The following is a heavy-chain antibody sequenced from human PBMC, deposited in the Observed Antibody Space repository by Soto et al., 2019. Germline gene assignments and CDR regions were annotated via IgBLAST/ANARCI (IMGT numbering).Heavy chain of an antibody. J-gene: IGHJ6*02. V-gene: IGHV1-69*13. Sequence: SVKVSCKASGGTFSSYAISWVRQAPGQGLEWMGGIIPIFGTANYAQKFQGRVTITADESTSTAYMELSSLRSEDTAVYYCARDPGGNSYYYYYVMDFWGQGTTVTVSS. D-gene: IGHD2-21*02. CDR2: IIPIFGTA. CDR1: GGTFSSYA. CDR3: ARDPGGNSYYYYYVMDF.